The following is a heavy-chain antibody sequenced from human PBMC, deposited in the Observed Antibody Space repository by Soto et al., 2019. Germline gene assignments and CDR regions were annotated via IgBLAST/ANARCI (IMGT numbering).Heavy chain of an antibody. Sequence: PGGSLRLSCVASGFTFSSYAMHWVRQAPGKGLEWMAVISYDGSNKYYADSVKGRFTISRDNSKNTLYLQMNSLRAEDTAVYYCARDEGAARAHSFDYWGQGTLVTVSS. CDR1: GFTFSSYA. V-gene: IGHV3-30-3*01. D-gene: IGHD6-6*01. J-gene: IGHJ4*02. CDR2: ISYDGSNK. CDR3: ARDEGAARAHSFDY.